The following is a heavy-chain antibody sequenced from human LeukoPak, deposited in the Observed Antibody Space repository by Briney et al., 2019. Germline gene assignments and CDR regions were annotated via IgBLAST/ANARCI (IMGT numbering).Heavy chain of an antibody. CDR3: ARGKRPKYYYDSSGALDY. J-gene: IGHJ4*02. V-gene: IGHV4-59*11. D-gene: IGHD3-22*01. CDR1: GGSISSHY. CDR2: IYYSRST. Sequence: SETLSLTCTVSGGSISSHYWSWIRQPPGKGLEWIGYIYYSRSTNYNPSLKSRVTISVDTSKNQLSLKLSSVTAADTAVYYCARGKRPKYYYDSSGALDYWGQGTLVTVSS.